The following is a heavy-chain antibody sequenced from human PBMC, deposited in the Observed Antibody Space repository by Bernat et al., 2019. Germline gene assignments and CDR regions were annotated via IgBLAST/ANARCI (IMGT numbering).Heavy chain of an antibody. CDR3: AKGPAAALDY. J-gene: IGHJ4*02. CDR1: GFTFSSYG. Sequence: QVQLVESGGGVVQPGRSLRLSCAASGFTFSSYGMHWVRQAPGKGLEWVAVISYDGSNIYYADSVKGRFTISRDNSKNTLYLQMNSLRAEDMAVDYCAKGPAAALDYWGQGTLVSVSS. V-gene: IGHV3-30*18. D-gene: IGHD2-2*01. CDR2: ISYDGSNI.